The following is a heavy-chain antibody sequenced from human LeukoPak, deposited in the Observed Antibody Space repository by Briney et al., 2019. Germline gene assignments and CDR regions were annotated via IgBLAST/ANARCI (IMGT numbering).Heavy chain of an antibody. CDR1: GGSISSSSYY. J-gene: IGHJ4*02. CDR2: IYYSGST. D-gene: IGHD6-19*01. V-gene: IGHV4-39*01. CDR3: ASLSGWYSFDY. Sequence: SETLSLTCTVSGGSISSSSYYWGWIRQPPGTGLEWIGSIYYSGSTYYNPSLKSRVTISVDTSKNQFSLKLSSVTAADTAVYYCASLSGWYSFDYWGQGTLVTVSS.